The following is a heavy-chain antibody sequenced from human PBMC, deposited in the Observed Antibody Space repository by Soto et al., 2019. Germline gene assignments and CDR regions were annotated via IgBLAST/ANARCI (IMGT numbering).Heavy chain of an antibody. D-gene: IGHD5-12*01. CDR2: IYSSGTT. J-gene: IGHJ3*02. Sequence: PSETLSLTCTVSSGSISGYYCRCILQQPGKGLEWIGSIYSSGTTYYNPSLKSRVTISVDTPKNQSSLKLSSATAAATAVYYCAREGGGYATADDAFDIWGQGTIVTVS. V-gene: IGHV4-59*01. CDR1: SGSISGYY. CDR3: AREGGGYATADDAFDI.